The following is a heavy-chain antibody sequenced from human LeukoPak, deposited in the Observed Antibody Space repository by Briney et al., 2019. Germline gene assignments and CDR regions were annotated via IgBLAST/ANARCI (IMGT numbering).Heavy chain of an antibody. V-gene: IGHV4-59*01. Sequence: SETLSLTCTVSGGSISSYYWSWIRQPPGKGLEWIGYIYYSGSTNYNPSLKSRVTISVDTSKNQFSPKLSSVTAADTAVYYCARFVVPAAIEFSWFDPWGQGTLVTVSS. CDR3: ARFVVPAAIEFSWFDP. CDR2: IYYSGST. CDR1: GGSISSYY. D-gene: IGHD2-2*02. J-gene: IGHJ5*02.